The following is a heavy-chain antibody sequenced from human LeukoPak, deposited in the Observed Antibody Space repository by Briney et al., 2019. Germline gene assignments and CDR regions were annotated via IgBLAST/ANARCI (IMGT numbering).Heavy chain of an antibody. J-gene: IGHJ4*02. D-gene: IGHD6-13*01. V-gene: IGHV3-11*01. CDR3: ARDSRYSSSWTAEYFDY. CDR2: ISSSGSTI. Sequence: GGSLRLSCAASGFTFSDYFMSWIRQAPGKGLEWVSYISSSGSTIYYADSVKGRFTISRDNAKNSLYLQMNSLRAEDTAVYYCARDSRYSSSWTAEYFDYWGQGTLVTVSS. CDR1: GFTFSDYF.